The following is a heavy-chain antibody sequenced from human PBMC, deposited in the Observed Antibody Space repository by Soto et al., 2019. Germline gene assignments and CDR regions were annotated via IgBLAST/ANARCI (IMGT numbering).Heavy chain of an antibody. Sequence: EVRLLESGGGFVQPGGSLRLSCAASGFTFHNYAMSWVRQPPGRVLEWVSTISDSGVSTYYADSVKGRFAISRDNSMNTLFVQMTTLRAEATAVYYCAKVGVIALVLYKLLFDLWGRGTMVTVSS. CDR1: GFTFHNYA. D-gene: IGHD2-21*01. V-gene: IGHV3-23*01. CDR3: AKVGVIALVLYKLLFDL. CDR2: ISDSGVST. J-gene: IGHJ3*01.